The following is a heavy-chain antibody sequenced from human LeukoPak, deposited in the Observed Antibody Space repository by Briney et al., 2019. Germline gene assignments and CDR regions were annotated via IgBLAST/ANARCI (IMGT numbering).Heavy chain of an antibody. CDR2: ITASGSAT. V-gene: IGHV3-23*01. CDR3: AKRRSMTPIRVAIYS. D-gene: IGHD2-21*02. J-gene: IGHJ4*02. CDR1: GFTFSSYA. Sequence: PGGSLRLSCAASGFTFSSYAMSWVRQAPGKGLEWVSSITASGSATYYADSVKGRFTLSRDNSRNTLYLQMDSLRAEDTAVYYCAKRRSMTPIRVAIYSWGLGTLVTVSS.